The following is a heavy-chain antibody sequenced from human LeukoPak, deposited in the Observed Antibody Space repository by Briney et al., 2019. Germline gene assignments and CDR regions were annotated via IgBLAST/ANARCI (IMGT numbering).Heavy chain of an antibody. CDR3: ARLGDYDFWSGYPNWFDP. D-gene: IGHD3-3*01. CDR2: IYYSGST. CDR1: GGSISSYY. J-gene: IGHJ5*02. Sequence: PSETLSLTCTVSGGSISSYYWSWIRQSPGKGLEWIGYIYYSGSTNYNPSLKSRVTISVDTSKNQFSLKLSSVTAADTAVYYCARLGDYDFWSGYPNWFDPWGQGTLVTVSS. V-gene: IGHV4-59*08.